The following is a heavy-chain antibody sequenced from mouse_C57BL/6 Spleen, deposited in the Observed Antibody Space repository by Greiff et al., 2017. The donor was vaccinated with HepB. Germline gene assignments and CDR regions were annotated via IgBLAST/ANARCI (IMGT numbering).Heavy chain of an antibody. J-gene: IGHJ1*03. CDR1: EYEFPSHD. CDR2: INSDGGST. Sequence: DVKLVESGGGLVQPGESLKLSCESNEYEFPSHDMSWVRKTPEKRLELVAAINSDGGSTYYPDTMERRFIISRDNTKKTLYLQMSSLRSEDTALYYCARRGIYYGYDGWYFDVWGTGTTVTVSS. V-gene: IGHV5-2*01. D-gene: IGHD2-2*01. CDR3: ARRGIYYGYDGWYFDV.